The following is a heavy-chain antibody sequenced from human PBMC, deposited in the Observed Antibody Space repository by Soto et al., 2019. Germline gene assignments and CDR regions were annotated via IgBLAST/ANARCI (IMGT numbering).Heavy chain of an antibody. CDR3: FYFQAEDGIRASLPVSAFLLNRSSDL. J-gene: IGHJ2*01. Sequence: PGTGLEWVSYISSATTTIYYADSVKGRFTISRDNAKNTVYLQMNSPTAEDTALYYCFYFQAEDGIRASLPVSAFLLNRSSDL. CDR2: ISSATTTI. D-gene: IGHD3-9*01. V-gene: IGHV3-48*04.